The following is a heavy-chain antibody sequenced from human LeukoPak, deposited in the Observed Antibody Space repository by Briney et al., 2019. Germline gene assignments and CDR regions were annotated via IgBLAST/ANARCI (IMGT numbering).Heavy chain of an antibody. V-gene: IGHV3-23*01. CDR1: GFTFSSYA. J-gene: IGHJ5*02. CDR3: AKDSLYSGSYARHNWFDP. CDR2: ISGSGGST. D-gene: IGHD1-26*01. Sequence: GGPLRLSCAASGFTFSSYAMSWVRQAPGKGLEWVSAISGSGGSTYYADSVKGRFTISRDNSKNTLYLQMNSLRAEDTAVYYCAKDSLYSGSYARHNWFDPWGQGTLVTVSS.